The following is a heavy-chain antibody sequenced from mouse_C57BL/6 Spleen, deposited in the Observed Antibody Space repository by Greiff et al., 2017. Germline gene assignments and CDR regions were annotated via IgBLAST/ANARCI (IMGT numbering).Heavy chain of an antibody. J-gene: IGHJ2*01. CDR2: ISYDGSN. Sequence: DVQLQESGPGLVKPSQSLSLTCSVTGYSITSGYYWNWIRQFPGNKLEWMGYISYDGSNNYNPSLKNRISVARDTSKNQVFLKLNSVTTEDTATYYCARGLLRYFDYWGQGTTLTVSS. D-gene: IGHD1-1*01. V-gene: IGHV3-6*01. CDR3: ARGLLRYFDY. CDR1: GYSITSGYY.